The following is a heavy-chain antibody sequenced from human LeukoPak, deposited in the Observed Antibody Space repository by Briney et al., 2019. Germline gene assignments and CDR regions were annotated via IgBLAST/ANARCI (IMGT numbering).Heavy chain of an antibody. D-gene: IGHD3-22*01. J-gene: IGHJ6*02. V-gene: IGHV3-64D*09. Sequence: PGGSLRLSCSASGFTFSRYGMHWVRQAPGKGVEYVSAFVSNGDSTYYADSVKGRFTISRDNAKNTLYLQMSSLRPDDTAVYYCVNPGWYYDSSGYSYYDGMDVWGQGTTVTVSS. CDR3: VNPGWYYDSSGYSYYDGMDV. CDR2: FVSNGDST. CDR1: GFTFSRYG.